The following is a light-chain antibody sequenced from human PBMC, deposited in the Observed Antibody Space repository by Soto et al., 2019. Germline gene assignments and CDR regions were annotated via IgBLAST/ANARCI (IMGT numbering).Light chain of an antibody. CDR3: QQYGSSPFT. CDR2: GAS. V-gene: IGKV3-20*01. J-gene: IGKJ2*01. CDR1: QSVSSSY. Sequence: EIVLTQSPGTLSLSPGERATLSCRASQSVSSSYLAWYQQKPGQAPRLLIYGASSRATGITDRFSGSGSGTDITITISRLEPEDFAVYYCQQYGSSPFTFGQGTKLEIK.